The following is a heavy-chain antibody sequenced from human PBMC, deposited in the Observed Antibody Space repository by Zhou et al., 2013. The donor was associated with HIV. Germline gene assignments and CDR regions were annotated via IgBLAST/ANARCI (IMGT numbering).Heavy chain of an antibody. CDR3: ARRSGRGWFDP. CDR1: GGNFNSYA. D-gene: IGHD1-26*01. CDR2: IIPLLNTV. V-gene: IGHV1-69*04. Sequence: QVQLVQSGAEVKKPGSSVKVSCKTSGGNFNSYALTWVRQAPGQGLEWMGRIIPLLNTVNYAQRFKGRVTITADKSTSTAYMELTSLTSEDTAVYYCARRSGRGWFDPWGQGTLVTVSS. J-gene: IGHJ5*02.